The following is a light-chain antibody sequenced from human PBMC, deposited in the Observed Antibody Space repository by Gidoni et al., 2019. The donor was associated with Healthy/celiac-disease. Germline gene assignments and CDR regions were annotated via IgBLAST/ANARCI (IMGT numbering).Light chain of an antibody. CDR2: DAS. J-gene: IGKJ1*01. CDR1: QSISSW. V-gene: IGKV1-5*01. Sequence: DIQITQAPSTLSASVGDRVTIPCRASQSISSWLAWYQQKPGKAPKLLIYDASSLESGVPSRFSGSGSGTEFTLTISSLQPDDFATYYCQQYNSYPWTFGQGTKVEIK. CDR3: QQYNSYPWT.